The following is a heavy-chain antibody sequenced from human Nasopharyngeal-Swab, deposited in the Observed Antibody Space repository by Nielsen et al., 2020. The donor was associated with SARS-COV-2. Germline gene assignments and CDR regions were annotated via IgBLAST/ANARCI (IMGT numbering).Heavy chain of an antibody. J-gene: IGHJ4*02. CDR2: TLYRSKWYN. CDR1: GDSVSSHSAG. V-gene: IGHV6-1*01. CDR3: ARGRDFSFDS. Sequence: SLTLSLTCAISGDSVSSHSAGWNWIRQSPSRGLEWLGRTLYRSKWYNDYAESVKSRIAVNPDTSKNQFSLQLNSVTPEDTAVYYCARGRDFSFDSWGQGTLVTASS. D-gene: IGHD3-3*01.